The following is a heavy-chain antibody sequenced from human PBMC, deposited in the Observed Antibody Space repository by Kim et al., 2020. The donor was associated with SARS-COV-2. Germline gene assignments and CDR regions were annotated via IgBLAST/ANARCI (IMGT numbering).Heavy chain of an antibody. CDR2: INHSGST. J-gene: IGHJ6*02. V-gene: IGHV4-34*01. CDR3: ARGRRRGSGSYIPPYYYYGMDV. CDR1: GGSFSGYY. Sequence: SETLSLTCAVYGGSFSGYYWSWIRQPPGKGLEWIGEINHSGSTNYNPSLKSRVTISVDTSKNQFSLKLSSVTAADTAVYYCARGRRRGSGSYIPPYYYYGMDVWGQGTTVTVSS. D-gene: IGHD3-10*01.